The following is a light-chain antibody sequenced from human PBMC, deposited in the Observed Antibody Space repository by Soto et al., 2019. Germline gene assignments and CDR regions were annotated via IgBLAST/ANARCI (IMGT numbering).Light chain of an antibody. V-gene: IGKV1-5*01. CDR3: QQYNSYSIT. Sequence: DILMTQSPSTLSASVGDRVTITCRASQSISSWLAWYQQKPGKAPKLLIYDASSWESGVPSRFSGSGSGTEFTLTSSSRRPDDFAAYYCQQYNSYSITCGQGTRLEIK. J-gene: IGKJ5*01. CDR2: DAS. CDR1: QSISSW.